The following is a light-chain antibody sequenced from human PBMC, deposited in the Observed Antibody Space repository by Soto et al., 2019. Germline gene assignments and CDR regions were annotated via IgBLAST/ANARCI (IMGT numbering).Light chain of an antibody. CDR1: TSDIGGYNY. CDR2: EVR. Sequence: QSALTQPASVSGSPGQSITISCTGTTSDIGGYNYVSWYQQYPGKAPKLIIYEVRNRPSGVSNRFSASKSGNTASLTISGLQAEDEAVYYCSSYISSSTFVVFGGVTKLTVL. V-gene: IGLV2-14*01. CDR3: SSYISSSTFVV. J-gene: IGLJ2*01.